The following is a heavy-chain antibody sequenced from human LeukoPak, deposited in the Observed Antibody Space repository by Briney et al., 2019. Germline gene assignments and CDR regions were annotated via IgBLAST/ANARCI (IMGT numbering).Heavy chain of an antibody. CDR1: GGTFSSYA. CDR3: ARVGDGYNPGHFDY. Sequence: SVKVSCKASGGTFSSYAISWVRQAPGQGLEWMGRIIPILGIANYAQKFQGRVTITADKSTSAAYMELSSLRSEDTAVYYCARVGDGYNPGHFDYWGQGTLVTVSS. D-gene: IGHD5-24*01. CDR2: IIPILGIA. V-gene: IGHV1-69*04. J-gene: IGHJ4*02.